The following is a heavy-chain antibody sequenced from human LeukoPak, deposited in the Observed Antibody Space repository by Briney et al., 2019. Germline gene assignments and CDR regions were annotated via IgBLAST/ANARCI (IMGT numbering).Heavy chain of an antibody. CDR1: GYSSTSYW. V-gene: IGHV5-51*01. Sequence: GESLKISCNGSGYSSTSYWIGWVRQMPGKGLEWMGIIYPGDSDTRYCPSFQGQVTISADKSISTAYLQWSSLKASDTAMYYCATQDIVATINAFDIWGQGTMVTVSS. D-gene: IGHD5-12*01. CDR3: ATQDIVATINAFDI. J-gene: IGHJ3*02. CDR2: IYPGDSDT.